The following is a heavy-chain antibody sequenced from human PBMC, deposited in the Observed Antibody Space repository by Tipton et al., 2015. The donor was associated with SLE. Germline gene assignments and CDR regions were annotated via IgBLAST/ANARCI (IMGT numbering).Heavy chain of an antibody. V-gene: IGHV1-18*01. D-gene: IGHD3-22*01. J-gene: IGHJ4*02. CDR3: ARVDYYNTNCYYYFDY. CDR1: GYTFTSYG. CDR2: ISADNGNT. Sequence: QLVQSGAEVKKPGASVKVSCKASGYTFTSYGISWVRQAPGDGLEWMGWISADNGNTDYAQKFQGRVTMTTDTSTSTAYLELRSLRSDDTAVYYCARVDYYNTNCYYYFDYWGQGTLVTVSS.